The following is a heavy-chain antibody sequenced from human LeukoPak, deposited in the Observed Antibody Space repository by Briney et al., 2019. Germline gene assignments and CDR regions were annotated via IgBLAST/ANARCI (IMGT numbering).Heavy chain of an antibody. CDR2: ISAYNGRT. CDR3: ARTTYQYGYYDESIN. J-gene: IGHJ4*02. D-gene: IGHD3-3*01. CDR1: GYSFTNYG. V-gene: IGHV1-18*01. Sequence: ASVKVSCKAPGYSFTNYGISWVRQAPGQGLEWMGWISAYNGRTDYAQTVQDRVTMTTDTSTSTAYMELRSLRSDDTAVYYCARTTYQYGYYDESINWGQGTPVTVSS.